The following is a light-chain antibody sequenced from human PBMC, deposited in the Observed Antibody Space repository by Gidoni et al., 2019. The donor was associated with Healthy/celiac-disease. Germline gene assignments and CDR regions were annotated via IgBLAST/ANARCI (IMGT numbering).Light chain of an antibody. CDR1: QSVSSSY. Sequence: EIVLTQSPGTLSLSPGERATLSCRASQSVSSSYLALYQQKPGQAPRLLIYGASSRSTGIPDRFSGSWSVTDFTLTISRLEPEYFAVYYCQQYGSSPPVTFGGGTKVEIK. J-gene: IGKJ4*01. CDR2: GAS. V-gene: IGKV3-20*01. CDR3: QQYGSSPPVT.